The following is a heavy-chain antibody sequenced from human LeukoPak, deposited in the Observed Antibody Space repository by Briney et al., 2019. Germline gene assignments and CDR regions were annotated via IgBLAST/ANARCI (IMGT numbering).Heavy chain of an antibody. V-gene: IGHV1-46*01. J-gene: IGHJ4*02. CDR1: GYTFTTYY. D-gene: IGHD3-16*02. CDR3: ATLSAYFDY. CDR2: INPSGGST. Sequence: ASVKVSCKASGYTFTTYYIHWVRQAPGQGLEWMGIINPSGGSTDYAQKFQGRVTMTRDTSTSTVYMELSSLKSEDTAIYYCATLSAYFDYWGQGTLVTLSS.